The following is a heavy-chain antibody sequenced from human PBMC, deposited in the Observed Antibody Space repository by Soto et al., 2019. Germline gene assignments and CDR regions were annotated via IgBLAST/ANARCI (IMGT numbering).Heavy chain of an antibody. D-gene: IGHD3-22*01. V-gene: IGHV4-39*01. J-gene: IGHJ4*02. Sequence: QVQLQESGPGLVKPSQTLSLTCTVSGGSISSGGYYWSWIRQPPGKGLEWIGNIYHTGSTHYNPSIKSRVTISIDTSKNQFSLKLSSVTAADTAVYYCASISMIENGFDYWGQGTLVTVSS. CDR1: GGSISSGGYY. CDR2: IYHTGST. CDR3: ASISMIENGFDY.